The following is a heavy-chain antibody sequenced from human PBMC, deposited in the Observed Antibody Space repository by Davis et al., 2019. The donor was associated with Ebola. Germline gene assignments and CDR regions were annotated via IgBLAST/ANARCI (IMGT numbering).Heavy chain of an antibody. Sequence: GESLKISCAASGFTFSSYSMNWVRQAPGKGLEWVSYISSSSSTIYYADSMKGRFTISRDNAKNSLYLQMNSLRAEDTAVYYCEPTWSGQLWSHSFDYWGQGTLVTVSS. V-gene: IGHV3-48*01. CDR3: EPTWSGQLWSHSFDY. CDR1: GFTFSSYS. J-gene: IGHJ4*02. D-gene: IGHD5-18*01. CDR2: ISSSSSTI.